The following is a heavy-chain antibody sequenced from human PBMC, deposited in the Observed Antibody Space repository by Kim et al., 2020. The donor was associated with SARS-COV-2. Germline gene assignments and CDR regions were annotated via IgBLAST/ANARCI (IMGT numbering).Heavy chain of an antibody. CDR3: ARETPHYYDSSGYSTPGGFDY. Sequence: GGSLILSCAASGFTVSSNYMSWVRQAPGKGLEWVSDIYNGGSTYYADSVKGRFTIARDNSKNTLYLQINSLRAEDTAVYYCARETPHYYDSSGYSTPGGFDYWGQGTLVTVSS. J-gene: IGHJ4*02. CDR1: GFTVSSNY. CDR2: IYNGGST. V-gene: IGHV3-66*01. D-gene: IGHD3-22*01.